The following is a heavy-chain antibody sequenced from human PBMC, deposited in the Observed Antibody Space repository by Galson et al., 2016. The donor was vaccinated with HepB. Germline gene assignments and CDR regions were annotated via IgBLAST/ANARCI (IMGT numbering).Heavy chain of an antibody. D-gene: IGHD6-13*01. Sequence: SLRLSCAASEFTFRIYSFNWVRQAPGKGLEWISYISDSSHTIEYADSVKGRFTISRDDAKNSVCLHMDRLRDEDTALYYCAGDVPIAAADYWGQGTLVTVSS. CDR1: EFTFRIYS. V-gene: IGHV3-48*02. CDR3: AGDVPIAAADY. J-gene: IGHJ4*02. CDR2: ISDSSHTI.